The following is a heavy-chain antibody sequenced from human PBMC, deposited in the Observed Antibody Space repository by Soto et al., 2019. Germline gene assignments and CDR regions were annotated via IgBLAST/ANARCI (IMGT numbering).Heavy chain of an antibody. J-gene: IGHJ4*02. CDR2: ISDTGAST. D-gene: IGHD6-19*01. CDR1: GFTFKESA. V-gene: IGHV3-23*01. CDR3: AKGRGSGWAWYFDK. Sequence: PGGSLRLSCEASGFTFKESAMNWVRQAPGKGLEWVASISDTGASTWYAESVRGRLSISRDNSKNTLYLQMNSLRGEDTAVYYCAKGRGSGWAWYFDKWGQGTLVTVSS.